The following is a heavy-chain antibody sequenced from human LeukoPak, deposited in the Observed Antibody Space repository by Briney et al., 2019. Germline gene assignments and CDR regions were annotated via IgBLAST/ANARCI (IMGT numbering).Heavy chain of an antibody. CDR1: GFTVSSNY. V-gene: IGHV3-53*01. CDR2: IYSGGST. D-gene: IGHD3-10*01. Sequence: GGSLRLSCAASGFTVSSNYMSWVREDPGKGLEWGSVIYSGGSTYYADSVKGRFTISRDNSKNTLYLQMNSLRAEDTAVYYCARAFFGSRMVRGEDDWYFDLWGRGTLVTVSS. CDR3: ARAFFGSRMVRGEDDWYFDL. J-gene: IGHJ2*01.